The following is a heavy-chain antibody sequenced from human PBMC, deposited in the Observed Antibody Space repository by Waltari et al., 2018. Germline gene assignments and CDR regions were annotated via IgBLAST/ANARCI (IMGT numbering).Heavy chain of an antibody. J-gene: IGHJ3*02. CDR1: GYTCTSHG. V-gene: IGHV1-18*01. Sequence: QVQLVQSGAEVKKPGASVKVSCKASGYTCTSHGIRWLRQAPGQGLEWMGWISAYNDNTNYAQKLQGRGTMTTDTSTSTAYMELRSLRSDDTAVYYCARDRYSYGYDAFDIWGQGTMVTVSS. D-gene: IGHD5-18*01. CDR2: ISAYNDNT. CDR3: ARDRYSYGYDAFDI.